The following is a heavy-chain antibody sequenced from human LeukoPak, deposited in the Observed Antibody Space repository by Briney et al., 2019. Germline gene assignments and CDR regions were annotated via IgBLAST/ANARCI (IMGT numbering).Heavy chain of an antibody. J-gene: IGHJ5*02. Sequence: SETLSLTCTVSGVSISRYYWNWIRQPPGKGLEWIGYIFYSGLTNYNPSLKSRVTISVDTSKKQFSLKLTSVTAADTAVYYCARDSGSYPHWFAPWGQGTLVTVSS. D-gene: IGHD1-26*01. CDR1: GVSISRYY. V-gene: IGHV4-59*01. CDR3: ARDSGSYPHWFAP. CDR2: IFYSGLT.